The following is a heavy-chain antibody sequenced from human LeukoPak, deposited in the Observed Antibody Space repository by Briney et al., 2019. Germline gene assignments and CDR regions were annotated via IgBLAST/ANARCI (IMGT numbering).Heavy chain of an antibody. CDR2: IKHDGSET. D-gene: IGHD4-17*01. V-gene: IGHV3-7*02. CDR1: GFTFSSIW. Sequence: GGSLRLSCATSGFTFSSIWMSWVRQAPGEGLEWVANIKHDGSETNYVDSVKGRFTISRDNAKNSLPLQMNSLRAEDTAVYYCARGLVTTPYYFDYWGQGTLVTVSS. CDR3: ARGLVTTPYYFDY. J-gene: IGHJ4*02.